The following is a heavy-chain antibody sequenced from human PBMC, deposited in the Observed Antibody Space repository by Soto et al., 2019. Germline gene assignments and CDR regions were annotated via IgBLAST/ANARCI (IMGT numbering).Heavy chain of an antibody. Sequence: ASVKVSCKASGYTFTSYGISWVRQAPGQGLEWMGWMNPNSGNTGYAQKFQGRVTMTRNTSISTAYMELSSLRSEDTAVYYCARGITIFGVAPPWGQGTLVTVSS. V-gene: IGHV1-8*02. CDR1: GYTFTSYG. CDR2: MNPNSGNT. J-gene: IGHJ5*02. D-gene: IGHD3-3*01. CDR3: ARGITIFGVAPP.